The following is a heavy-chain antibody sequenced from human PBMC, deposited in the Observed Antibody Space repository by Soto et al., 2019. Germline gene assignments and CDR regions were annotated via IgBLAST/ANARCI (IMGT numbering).Heavy chain of an antibody. D-gene: IGHD4-17*01. V-gene: IGHV4-39*01. CDR3: ARRHDYDEYGIYWYFDL. CDR1: GGSISSSTYH. CDR2: MYYSGGI. Sequence: SETLSLTCTVSGGSISSSTYHWGWIRQPPGKGLEWIGTMYYSGGIYYNPSLKSRLTISVDTSRNQFSLKVTSVTVADTAVYYCARRHDYDEYGIYWYFDLWGRGTLVTVSS. J-gene: IGHJ2*01.